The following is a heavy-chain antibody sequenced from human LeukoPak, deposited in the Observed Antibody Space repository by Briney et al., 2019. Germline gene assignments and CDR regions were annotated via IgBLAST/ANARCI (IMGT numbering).Heavy chain of an antibody. Sequence: GGSLRLSCAASGFTFSSYAMHWVRQAPGKGLEWVSSISSSSSYIYYADSVKGRFTISRDNAKNSLYLQMNSLRAEDTAVYYCARALGVGATDYWGQGTLVTVSS. D-gene: IGHD1-26*01. CDR2: ISSSSSYI. J-gene: IGHJ4*02. V-gene: IGHV3-21*01. CDR3: ARALGVGATDY. CDR1: GFTFSSYA.